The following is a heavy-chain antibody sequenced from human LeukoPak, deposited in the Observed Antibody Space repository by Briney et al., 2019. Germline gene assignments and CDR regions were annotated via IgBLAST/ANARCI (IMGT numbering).Heavy chain of an antibody. Sequence: GRSLRLSCTVSILTSGAYAMSWVRSAASYELTLVGVIRSKAYGGTTEYAASVKGRFTISRDDSKSIAYLQMNSLKTEDTAVYYCTRDVYYYYSSVPGYWGQGTLVTVSS. CDR1: ILTSGAYA. D-gene: IGHD3-22*01. J-gene: IGHJ4*02. CDR3: TRDVYYYYSSVPGY. CDR2: IRSKAYGGTT. V-gene: IGHV3-49*04.